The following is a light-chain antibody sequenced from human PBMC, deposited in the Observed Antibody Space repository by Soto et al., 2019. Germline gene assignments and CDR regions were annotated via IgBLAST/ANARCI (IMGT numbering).Light chain of an antibody. CDR3: QQDNSYPYT. Sequence: DIQMTQSPSTLSASVGDRVTIACRASENIKSWLAWYQQQPGKAPKLLIYKASSLQSGVPSRFSGSGSGTEFTLTISSLQADDFATYYCQQDNSYPYTFGQGTRLGIK. V-gene: IGKV1-5*03. J-gene: IGKJ2*01. CDR2: KAS. CDR1: ENIKSW.